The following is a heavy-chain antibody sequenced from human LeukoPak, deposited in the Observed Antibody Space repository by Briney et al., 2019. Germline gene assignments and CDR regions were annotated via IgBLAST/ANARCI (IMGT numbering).Heavy chain of an antibody. D-gene: IGHD6-13*01. Sequence: GESLKISCKGSGYTFTNYWIGWVRQMPGKGLEGMGIIYPDDSYSRYSPSFQGRVTISADKSITTAYLQWSSLKASDTAMYYCARRGGSSWYYFDYWGQGTLVTVSS. J-gene: IGHJ4*02. V-gene: IGHV5-51*01. CDR2: IYPDDSYS. CDR3: ARRGGSSWYYFDY. CDR1: GYTFTNYW.